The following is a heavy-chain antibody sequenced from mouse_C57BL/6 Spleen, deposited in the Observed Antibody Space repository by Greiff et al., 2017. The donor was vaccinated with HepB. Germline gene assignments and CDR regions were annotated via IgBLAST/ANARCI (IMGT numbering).Heavy chain of an antibody. CDR1: GYTFTSYW. V-gene: IGHV1-69*01. CDR3: ARSENITTVVARYFEV. CDR2: IDPSDSYT. J-gene: IGHJ1*03. Sequence: QVQLQQPGAELVMPGASVKLSCKASGYTFTSYWMHWVKQRPGQGLEWIGEIDPSDSYTNYNQKFKGKSTLTVDKSSSTAYMQLSSLTSEDSAVYYCARSENITTVVARYFEVWGTGTTVTVSS. D-gene: IGHD1-1*01.